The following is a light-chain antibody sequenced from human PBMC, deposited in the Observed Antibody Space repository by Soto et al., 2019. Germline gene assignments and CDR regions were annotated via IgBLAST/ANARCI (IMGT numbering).Light chain of an antibody. CDR2: EVS. V-gene: IGLV2-14*01. CDR3: SSYTSSSTLV. CDR1: SSDVGGHNY. Sequence: QSALTQPASVSGAPGQAITISCTGNSSDVGGHNYVSWYQQHPGKAPKLMIYEVSNRPSGISNRFSGSKSGNTASLTISGHQAEDEGEYYCSSYTSSSTLVFGGVPNLTVL. J-gene: IGLJ2*01.